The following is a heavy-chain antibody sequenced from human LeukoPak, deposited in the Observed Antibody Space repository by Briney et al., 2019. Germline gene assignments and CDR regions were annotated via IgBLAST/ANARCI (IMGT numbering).Heavy chain of an antibody. J-gene: IGHJ4*02. D-gene: IGHD3-10*01. V-gene: IGHV1-8*01. Sequence: ASVKVSCKASGYTFTSYDINWVRQATGQGLEWMGWMNPNSGNTDYAQKFQGRVTMTRNTSISTAYMELSSLRSEDTAVYYCARSMVRGVIIPNNWGQGTLVTVSS. CDR1: GYTFTSYD. CDR3: ARSMVRGVIIPNN. CDR2: MNPNSGNT.